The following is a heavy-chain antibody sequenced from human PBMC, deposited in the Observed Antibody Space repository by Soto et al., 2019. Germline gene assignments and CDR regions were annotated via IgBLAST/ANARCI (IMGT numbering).Heavy chain of an antibody. V-gene: IGHV1-3*01. J-gene: IGHJ5*02. CDR3: ARGIATGQLDP. Sequence: GASVKVSCKASGYTFTRYTMNWVRQAPGQRLEWMGWINPDNGNTKSSQKFQDRVIITRDTSASTAYMGLSSLRSEDTAAYYCARGIATGQLDPWGQGTLVTVSS. D-gene: IGHD2-15*01. CDR2: INPDNGNT. CDR1: GYTFTRYT.